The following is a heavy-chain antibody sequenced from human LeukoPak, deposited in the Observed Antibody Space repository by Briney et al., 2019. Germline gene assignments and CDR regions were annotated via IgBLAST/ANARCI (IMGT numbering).Heavy chain of an antibody. CDR3: ARDPSVESTAMEADGD. D-gene: IGHD5-18*01. J-gene: IGHJ4*02. CDR2: INPNSGGT. CDR1: GYTFAGYY. Sequence: ASMKVSCKASGYTFAGYYMHWVRQAPGQGLEWMGWINPNSGGTNYAQKFQGRVTMTRDTSISTAYMELSRLRSDDTAVYYCARDPSVESTAMEADGDWGQGTLVTVSS. V-gene: IGHV1-2*02.